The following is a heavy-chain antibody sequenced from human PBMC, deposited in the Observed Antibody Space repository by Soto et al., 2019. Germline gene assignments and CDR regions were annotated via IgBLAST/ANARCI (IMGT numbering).Heavy chain of an antibody. D-gene: IGHD1-26*01. CDR2: IYYSGST. CDR1: GGSISSYY. Sequence: QVQLQESGPGLVKPSETLSLTCTVSGGSISSYYWSWIRQPPGKGLEYIGYIYYSGSTNYNPSLKSRVTISVDTSKKQFSLKLSSVTAADTAVYYCERSLYSGSYTNWFDPWGQGTLVTVSS. J-gene: IGHJ5*02. V-gene: IGHV4-59*01. CDR3: ERSLYSGSYTNWFDP.